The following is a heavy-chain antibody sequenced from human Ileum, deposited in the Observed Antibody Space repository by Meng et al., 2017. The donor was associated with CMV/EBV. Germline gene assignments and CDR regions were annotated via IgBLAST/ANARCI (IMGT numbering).Heavy chain of an antibody. V-gene: IGHV4-4*07. Sequence: QLHLAESGPGLVKPSETLSLTCSVSGGSISEYHWTWIRKSAGKGLQWLGRLRTSGTIDHNPSFKSRVTLSIDTSKNQFSLKLTSVTAADTAVYYCGRAGARGVPVDIWGQGTLVTVSS. J-gene: IGHJ4*02. CDR1: GGSISEYH. D-gene: IGHD3-10*01. CDR2: LRTSGTI. CDR3: GRAGARGVPVDI.